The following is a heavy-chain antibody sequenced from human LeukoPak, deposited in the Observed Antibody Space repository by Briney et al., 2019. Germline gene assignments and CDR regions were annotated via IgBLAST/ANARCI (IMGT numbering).Heavy chain of an antibody. CDR2: IYYSGST. V-gene: IGHV4-59*01. D-gene: IGHD3-9*01. CDR3: ARGADILTGYWSEKNYNWFDP. CDR1: GGSISSYY. J-gene: IGHJ5*02. Sequence: SETLSLTCTVSGGSISSYYWSWIRQPPGKGLEWIRYIYYSGSTNYNPSLKSRVTISVDTSKNQFSLKLSSVTAADTAVYYCARGADILTGYWSEKNYNWFDPWGQGTLVTVSS.